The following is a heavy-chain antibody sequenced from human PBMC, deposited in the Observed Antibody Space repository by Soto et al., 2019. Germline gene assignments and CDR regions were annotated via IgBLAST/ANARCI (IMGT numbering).Heavy chain of an antibody. V-gene: IGHV4-59*01. Sequence: QVQLQESGPGLVKPSETLSLTCTVSGGSISSYYWSWIRQPPGKGLEWIGYIYYSGSTNYNPSLKSRVTISVDTSKNQFSLKLSSVTAADTAVYYWARDSRRSQPLGAPIEYSRKHGAFDIWGQGTMVTVSS. D-gene: IGHD6-6*01. CDR1: GGSISSYY. J-gene: IGHJ3*02. CDR3: ARDSRRSQPLGAPIEYSRKHGAFDI. CDR2: IYYSGST.